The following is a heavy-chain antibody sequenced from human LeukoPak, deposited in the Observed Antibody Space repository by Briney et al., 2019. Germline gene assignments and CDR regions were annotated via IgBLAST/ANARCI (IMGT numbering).Heavy chain of an antibody. CDR2: IYPGDSDT. CDR3: ARGPGGYCSGGSCLNHFDY. CDR1: GYSFTSYW. J-gene: IGHJ4*02. Sequence: GESLKISCKGSGYSFTSYWIGWVRQMPGKGLEWMGIIYPGDSDTRYSPSFQGQVTISADKPISTAYLQWSSLKASDTAMYYCARGPGGYCSGGSCLNHFDYWGQGTLVTVSS. V-gene: IGHV5-51*04. D-gene: IGHD2-15*01.